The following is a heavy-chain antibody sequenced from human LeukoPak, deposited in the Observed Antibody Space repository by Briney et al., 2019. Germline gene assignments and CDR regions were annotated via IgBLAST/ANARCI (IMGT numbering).Heavy chain of an antibody. V-gene: IGHV3-72*01. J-gene: IGHJ4*02. CDR2: STNKASGYTT. D-gene: IGHD2/OR15-2a*01. CDR1: GFIFSDHY. CDR3: VRGQNSFDY. Sequence: GGSLRLSCAVSGFIFSDHYMDWVRQAPGKGPECIARSTNKASGYTTHYAASVQGRFTISRDDSKNTLFLQMNSLKNEDTAVYFCVRGQNSFDYWGQGTLVSVSS.